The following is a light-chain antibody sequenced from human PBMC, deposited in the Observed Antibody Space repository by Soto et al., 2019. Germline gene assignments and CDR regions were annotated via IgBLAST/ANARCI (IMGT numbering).Light chain of an antibody. V-gene: IGKV1D-8*03. CDR3: QQLNSYTIT. CDR2: AAS. J-gene: IGKJ5*01. Sequence: VIWRTQSASLLSASTGDRVTISCRASQSVGKFLNWYQQKPGLPPKYLIYAASNLQSGVPSRFSGSGSATDGTLTISSLKNEDGATYYCQQLNSYTITFGQGTRLEIK. CDR1: QSVGKF.